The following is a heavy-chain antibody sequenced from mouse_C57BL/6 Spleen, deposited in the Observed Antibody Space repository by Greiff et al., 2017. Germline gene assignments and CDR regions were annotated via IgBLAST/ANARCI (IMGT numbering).Heavy chain of an antibody. Sequence: EVKLMESEGGLVQPGSSMKLSCTASGFTFSDYYMAWVRQVPEKGLEWVANINYDGSSTYYLDSLKSRFIISRDNAKNILYLQMSSLKSEDTATXYCAREGTAQATFDYWGQGTTLTVSS. D-gene: IGHD3-2*02. V-gene: IGHV5-16*01. CDR2: INYDGSST. J-gene: IGHJ2*01. CDR3: AREGTAQATFDY. CDR1: GFTFSDYY.